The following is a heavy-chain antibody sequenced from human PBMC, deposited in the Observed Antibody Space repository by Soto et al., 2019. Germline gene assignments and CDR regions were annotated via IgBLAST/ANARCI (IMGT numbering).Heavy chain of an antibody. CDR2: IKSKTDGGTT. CDR1: GFTFSNAW. D-gene: IGHD3-10*01. CDR3: TTDRLVRGVIIRDWFDP. J-gene: IGHJ5*02. Sequence: VQLVESGGGLVKPGGSLRLSCAASGFTFSNAWMSWVRQAPGKGLEWVGRIKSKTDGGTTDYAAPVKGRFTISRDDSKNTLYLQMNSLKTEDTAVYYCTTDRLVRGVIIRDWFDPWGQGTLVTVSS. V-gene: IGHV3-15*01.